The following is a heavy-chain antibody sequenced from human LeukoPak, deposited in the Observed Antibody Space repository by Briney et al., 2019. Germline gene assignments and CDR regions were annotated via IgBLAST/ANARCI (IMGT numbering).Heavy chain of an antibody. CDR2: IYYSGST. D-gene: IGHD3-22*01. CDR1: GGSISSGGYY. J-gene: IGHJ3*02. CDR3: ARAFFVVKRENAFDI. Sequence: KSSETLSLTCTVSGGSISSGGYYWSWIRQHPGKGLEWIGYIYYSGSTYYNPSLKSRVTISVDTSKNQFSLKLSSVTAADTAVYYCARAFFVVKRENAFDIWGQGTMVTVSS. V-gene: IGHV4-30-4*08.